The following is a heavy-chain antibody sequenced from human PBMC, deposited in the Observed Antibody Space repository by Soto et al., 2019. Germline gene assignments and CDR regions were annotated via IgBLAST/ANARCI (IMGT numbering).Heavy chain of an antibody. D-gene: IGHD5-18*01. V-gene: IGHV4-34*01. Sequence: PSETLSLTCAFYGGSLIGYYWSWIRQPPGKGLEWIGEINHSGSTNYNPSLKSRVTISVDTSKNQFSLKLSSVTAADTAVYYCARDAWIQLWLENYYYYGMDVWGQGTTVTVSS. CDR2: INHSGST. CDR1: GGSLIGYY. CDR3: ARDAWIQLWLENYYYYGMDV. J-gene: IGHJ6*02.